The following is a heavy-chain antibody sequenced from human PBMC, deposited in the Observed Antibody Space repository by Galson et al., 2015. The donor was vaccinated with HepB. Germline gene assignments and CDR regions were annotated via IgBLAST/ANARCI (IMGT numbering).Heavy chain of an antibody. Sequence: SLRLSCAASGFTFSNHAMHWVRQTPGKGLEWVAFISYDGNDIYYADSVKGRFTVSRDNSKNTVFLQMNSLTDADTGMYYCARDGNYGDYDPYSLLLSWFDPWGQGTLVTVSS. J-gene: IGHJ5*02. CDR3: ARDGNYGDYDPYSLLLSWFDP. V-gene: IGHV3-30*04. CDR1: GFTFSNHA. CDR2: ISYDGNDI. D-gene: IGHD4-17*01.